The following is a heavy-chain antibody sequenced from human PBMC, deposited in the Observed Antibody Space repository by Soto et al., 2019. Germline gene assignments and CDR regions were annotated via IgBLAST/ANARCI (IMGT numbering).Heavy chain of an antibody. D-gene: IGHD2-15*01. CDR2: INHSGST. Sequence: PSETLSLTCAVYGGSFSGYYWSWIRQPPGKGLEWIGEINHSGSTNYNPSLKSRVTISVDTSKNQFSLKLSSVTAADTAVYYCARGLVVVAATTISYYYYMDVWGKGTTVTVSS. V-gene: IGHV4-34*01. CDR1: GGSFSGYY. J-gene: IGHJ6*03. CDR3: ARGLVVVAATTISYYYYMDV.